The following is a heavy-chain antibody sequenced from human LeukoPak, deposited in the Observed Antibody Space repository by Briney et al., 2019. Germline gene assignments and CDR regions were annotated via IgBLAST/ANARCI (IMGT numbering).Heavy chain of an antibody. D-gene: IGHD3-22*01. CDR3: ASSRYDSSGYYGIIGY. Sequence: GGSLRLSCAASGFTFSSYSMNWVRQAPGKGLEWVSSIRRSSNYKYYADSVKGRFTISRDNAKNSLYLQMNSLRAEDTALYYCASSRYDSSGYYGIIGYWGQGTLVTVAS. CDR1: GFTFSSYS. J-gene: IGHJ4*02. CDR2: IRRSSNYK. V-gene: IGHV3-21*01.